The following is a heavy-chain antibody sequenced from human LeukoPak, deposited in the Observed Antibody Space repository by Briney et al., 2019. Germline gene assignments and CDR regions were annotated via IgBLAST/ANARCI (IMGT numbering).Heavy chain of an antibody. J-gene: IGHJ4*02. CDR2: INSDGSTT. V-gene: IGHV3-74*01. CDR3: ARALLSDVDY. CDR1: GFTFSSSW. Sequence: GGSLRLSCAASGFTFSSSWMHWVRQAPGKGLVWVSRINSDGSTTNYADSVKGRFTISRDNAKNTLYLQVNSLRAEDTAVYYCARALLSDVDYWGQGTLVTVSS. D-gene: IGHD2-21*01.